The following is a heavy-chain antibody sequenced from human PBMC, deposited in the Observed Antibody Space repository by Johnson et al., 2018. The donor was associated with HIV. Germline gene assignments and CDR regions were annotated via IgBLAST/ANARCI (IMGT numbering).Heavy chain of an antibody. V-gene: IGHV3-30*02. D-gene: IGHD6-19*01. CDR3: AKDKGGYSSGWFAFDI. J-gene: IGHJ3*02. Sequence: QVQLVESGGGVVQPGRSLRLSCAASGFTFSSFAMHWVRQAPGKGLEWVAVIRYDGSNKYYADSVKGRFTISRDNSKNTLYLQMNSLRAEDTAVYYCAKDKGGYSSGWFAFDIWGQGTMVTVSS. CDR2: IRYDGSNK. CDR1: GFTFSSFA.